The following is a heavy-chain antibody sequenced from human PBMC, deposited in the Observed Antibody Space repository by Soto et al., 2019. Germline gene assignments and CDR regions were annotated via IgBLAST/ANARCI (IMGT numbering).Heavy chain of an antibody. V-gene: IGHV3-9*01. J-gene: IGHJ4*02. Sequence: PGGSLRLSCAASGFTFDDYAMHWVRQAPGKGLEWVSGISWSSGSIGYADSVKGRFTISRDNAKNSLYLQMNSLRAEDTALYYCAKDKGDMVRGVNFDYWGQGTLVTVSS. CDR3: AKDKGDMVRGVNFDY. CDR2: ISWSSGSI. D-gene: IGHD3-10*01. CDR1: GFTFDDYA.